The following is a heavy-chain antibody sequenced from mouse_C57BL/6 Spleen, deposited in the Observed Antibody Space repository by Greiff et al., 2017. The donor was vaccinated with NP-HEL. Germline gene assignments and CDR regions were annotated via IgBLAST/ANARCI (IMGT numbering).Heavy chain of an antibody. D-gene: IGHD1-1*01. CDR3: ARNYYGSSGGYFDV. Sequence: VQLQQSGSELRSPGSSVKLSCKDFDSEVFPIAYMSWVRQKPGHGFEWIGGILPSIGRTIYGEKFEDKATLDADTLSNTAYLELNSLTSEDSAIYYCARNYYGSSGGYFDVWGTGTTVTVSS. CDR1: DSEVFPIAY. J-gene: IGHJ1*03. CDR2: ILPSIGRT. V-gene: IGHV15-2*01.